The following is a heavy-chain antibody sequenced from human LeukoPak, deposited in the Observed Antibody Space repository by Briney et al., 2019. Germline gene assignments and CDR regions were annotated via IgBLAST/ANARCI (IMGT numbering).Heavy chain of an antibody. CDR2: INNDGSST. D-gene: IGHD4-17*01. V-gene: IGHV3-74*01. Sequence: GGSLRLSCAASGFTFSSYWMHWVRQAPGKGLVWVSRINNDGSSTSYADSVKGRFTISRDNAKNTLYLQMNSLRAEDTAVYYCARAGVGVTKGLRYYYYYMDVWGKGTTVTVSS. CDR3: ARAGVGVTKGLRYYYYYMDV. CDR1: GFTFSSYW. J-gene: IGHJ6*03.